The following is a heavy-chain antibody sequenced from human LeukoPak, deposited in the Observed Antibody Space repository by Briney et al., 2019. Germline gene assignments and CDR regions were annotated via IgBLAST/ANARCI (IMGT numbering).Heavy chain of an antibody. J-gene: IGHJ3*02. D-gene: IGHD3-9*01. Sequence: SETLSLTCAVYGGSFSGYYWSWIRQPPGKGLEWIGEINHSGSTNYNPSLKSRVTISVDTSKNQFSLKLSSVTAADTAVYYCARGHYDILTGYYADVPDAFDIWDQGTIVTVSS. V-gene: IGHV4-34*01. CDR1: GGSFSGYY. CDR3: ARGHYDILTGYYADVPDAFDI. CDR2: INHSGST.